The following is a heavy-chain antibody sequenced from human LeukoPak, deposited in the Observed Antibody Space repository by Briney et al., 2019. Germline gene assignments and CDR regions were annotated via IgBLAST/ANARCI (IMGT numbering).Heavy chain of an antibody. CDR3: ASEGVILDYYYYHMDV. V-gene: IGHV3-23*01. D-gene: IGHD3-10*01. CDR1: GPTSTNYA. CDR2: ITATGSTT. Sequence: GQSLRPSSATSGPTSTNYATTCARQSPGNRLESVSAITATGSTTYSADSVKGLFTISRDNAQNTLYLEMNSLRADDTAVYYCASEGVILDYYYYHMDVWGKGTTVTVSS. J-gene: IGHJ6*03.